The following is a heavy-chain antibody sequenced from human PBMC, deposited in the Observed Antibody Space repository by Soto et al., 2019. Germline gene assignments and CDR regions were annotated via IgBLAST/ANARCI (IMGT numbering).Heavy chain of an antibody. V-gene: IGHV4-59*01. J-gene: IGHJ1*01. D-gene: IGHD7-27*01. Sequence: SETLSLTCTVSGGSISSYYWSWIRQPPGKGLEWIGYIYYSGSTNYNPSLKSRVTISVDTSKNQFSLKLSSVTAADTAVYYCASQTGAPVTAEYFQHWGQGTLVTVSS. CDR3: ASQTGAPVTAEYFQH. CDR1: GGSISSYY. CDR2: IYYSGST.